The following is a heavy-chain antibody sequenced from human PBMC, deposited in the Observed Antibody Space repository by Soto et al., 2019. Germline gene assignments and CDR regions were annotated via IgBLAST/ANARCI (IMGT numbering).Heavy chain of an antibody. CDR3: ASGDSPYYDFWSGPFWYYGMDV. V-gene: IGHV1-46*01. D-gene: IGHD3-3*01. CDR2: INPSGGST. J-gene: IGHJ6*02. Sequence: GASVKVSCKASGYTFTSYYMHWVRQAPGQGLEWMGIINPSGGSTSYAQKFQGRVTMTRDTSTSTAYMELSSLRSEDTAVYYCASGDSPYYDFWSGPFWYYGMDVWGQGTTVTVSS. CDR1: GYTFTSYY.